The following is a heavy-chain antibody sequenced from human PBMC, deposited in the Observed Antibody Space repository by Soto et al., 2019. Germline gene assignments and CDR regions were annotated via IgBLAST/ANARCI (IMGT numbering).Heavy chain of an antibody. CDR1: GGTFSSYA. J-gene: IGHJ6*02. V-gene: IGHV1-69*01. D-gene: IGHD2-2*01. CDR3: ARDLPELYQPRNWGMDV. CDR2: IIPIFGTA. Sequence: QVQLVQSGAEVKKPGSSVKVSCKASGGTFSSYAISWVRQAPGQGLEWMGGIIPIFGTANYAQKFQGRVTITADESTSTAYMELSSLRSEDTAVYSCARDLPELYQPRNWGMDVWGQGTTVTVSS.